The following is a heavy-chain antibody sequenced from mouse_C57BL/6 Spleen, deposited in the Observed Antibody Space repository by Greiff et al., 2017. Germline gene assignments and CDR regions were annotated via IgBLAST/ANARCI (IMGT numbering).Heavy chain of an antibody. V-gene: IGHV1-31*01. CDR3: ARDFYYYCSSYYFDD. CDR2: IYPYHGVS. CDR1: GYSFTGSY. D-gene: IGHD1-1*01. Sequence: VKLQQSGPELVKPGASVKISCKASGYSFTGSYMHWVKQSNGNILDWIGYIYPYHGVSSYNHKFKGKATLTVDKSSSTAYMELRSLTSVVSAVYSCARDFYYYCSSYYFDDWGQGTTLTVSS. J-gene: IGHJ2*01.